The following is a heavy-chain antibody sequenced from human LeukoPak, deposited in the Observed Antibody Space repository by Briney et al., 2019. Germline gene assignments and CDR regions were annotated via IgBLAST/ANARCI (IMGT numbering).Heavy chain of an antibody. J-gene: IGHJ4*02. CDR1: GFTVSSNF. V-gene: IGHV3-53*01. CDR3: ARDRFPNF. Sequence: GGSLGLSCAASGFTVSSNFMSWVRQAPGKGLEWVSVIYSGGYTYYADSVKGRFTISRDNPKNTLNLQMSSLRAEDTAVYYCARDRFPNFWGQGTLVTVSS. CDR2: IYSGGYT. D-gene: IGHD2-21*01.